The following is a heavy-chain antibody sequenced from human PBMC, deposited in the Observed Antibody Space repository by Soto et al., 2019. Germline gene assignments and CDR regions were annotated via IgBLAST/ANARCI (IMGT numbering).Heavy chain of an antibody. Sequence: SETLSLTCAVYGGSFSGYYWSWIRQPPGKGLEWIGEINHSGSTNYNPSLKSRVTISVDTSKNQFSLKLSSVTAADTAVYYCASGFREVVGRDYWDQGTLVTVSS. J-gene: IGHJ4*02. V-gene: IGHV4-34*01. CDR3: ASGFREVVGRDY. D-gene: IGHD2-15*01. CDR2: INHSGST. CDR1: GGSFSGYY.